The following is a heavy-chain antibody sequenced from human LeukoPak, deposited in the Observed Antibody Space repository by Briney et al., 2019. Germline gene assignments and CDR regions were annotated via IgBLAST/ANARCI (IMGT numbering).Heavy chain of an antibody. CDR2: VSWNSADK. J-gene: IGHJ4*02. V-gene: IGHV3-9*01. D-gene: IGHD6-19*01. CDR1: GFNFDDYT. Sequence: GRSLRLSCAASGFNFDDYTMHWVRQPPGKGLEWDSGVSWNSADKGYADSVKGRFTISRDNAKNSLYLHMNSLRPEDTALYYCAKDVAVGVAVSHNYFEYWGQGTLVTVSS. CDR3: AKDVAVGVAVSHNYFEY.